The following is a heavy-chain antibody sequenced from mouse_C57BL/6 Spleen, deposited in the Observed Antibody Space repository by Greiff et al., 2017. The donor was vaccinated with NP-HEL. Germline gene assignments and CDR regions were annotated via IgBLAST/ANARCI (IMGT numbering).Heavy chain of an antibody. CDR2: INPSSGYT. Sequence: VQLQQSGAELARPGASVKMSCKASGYTFTSYTMHWVKQRPGQGLEWIGYINPSSGYTKYNQKFKDKATLTADKSSSTAYMQLSSLTSEDSAVYYCARGNGSSYRAMDYWGQGTSVTVSS. CDR1: GYTFTSYT. CDR3: ARGNGSSYRAMDY. J-gene: IGHJ4*01. D-gene: IGHD1-1*01. V-gene: IGHV1-4*01.